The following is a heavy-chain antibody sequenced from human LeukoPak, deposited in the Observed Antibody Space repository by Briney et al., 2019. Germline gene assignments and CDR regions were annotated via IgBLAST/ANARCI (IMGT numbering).Heavy chain of an antibody. J-gene: IGHJ6*03. CDR2: IIPIFGTA. Sequence: SVKVSCKASGGTFSSYAISWMRQAPGQGLEWMGGIIPIFGTANYAQKFQGRVTITTDESTSTAYMELSSLRSEDTAVYYCASSPLYGVVVPADISIPLSYYYYMDVWGKGTTVTVPS. V-gene: IGHV1-69*05. D-gene: IGHD2-2*01. CDR1: GGTFSSYA. CDR3: ASSPLYGVVVPADISIPLSYYYYMDV.